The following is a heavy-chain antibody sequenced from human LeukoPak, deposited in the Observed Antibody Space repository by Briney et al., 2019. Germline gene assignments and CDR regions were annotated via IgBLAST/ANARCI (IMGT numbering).Heavy chain of an antibody. V-gene: IGHV4-39*01. CDR3: ARSFVRRVVDINADAFDI. CDR1: GGSISSSSYY. CDR2: IYYSGST. D-gene: IGHD3-22*01. J-gene: IGHJ3*02. Sequence: SETLSLTCTVSGGSISSSSYYWGWIRQPPGKGLEWIGSIYYSGSTYYNPSLKSRVTISVDTSKNQFSLKLSSVTAAGTAVYYCARSFVRRVVDINADAFDIWGQGTMVTVSS.